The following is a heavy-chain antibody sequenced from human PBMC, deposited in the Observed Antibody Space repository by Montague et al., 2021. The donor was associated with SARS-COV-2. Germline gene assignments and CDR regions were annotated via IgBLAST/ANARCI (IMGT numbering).Heavy chain of an antibody. V-gene: IGHV4-34*01. CDR3: ARGGGCRTIFGVLIRRSSGIDF. D-gene: IGHD3-3*01. CDR2: IYHSGST. Sequence: SETLSLTCAVSGGSLSGYYWSWIRQPPGKGLEWIGEIYHSGSTNYNPSXXSRVTISVDTSKNQYSLKLSSVTAADTAVYYCARGGGCRTIFGVLIRRSSGIDFWGQGTLVTVSS. J-gene: IGHJ4*03. CDR1: GGSLSGYY.